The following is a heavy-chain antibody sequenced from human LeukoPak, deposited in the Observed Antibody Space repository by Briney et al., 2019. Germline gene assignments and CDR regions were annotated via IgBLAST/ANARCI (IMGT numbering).Heavy chain of an antibody. CDR1: GGSISSYC. CDR2: IYYSGST. J-gene: IGHJ5*02. V-gene: IGHV4-59*01. D-gene: IGHD3-22*01. Sequence: SETLSLTCTVSGGSISSYCWSWIRQPPGKGLEWIGYIYYSGSTNYNPSLKSRVTISVDTSKNQFSLKLSSVTAADTAVYYCAGADYYDSSYWFDPWGQGTLVTVSS. CDR3: AGADYYDSSYWFDP.